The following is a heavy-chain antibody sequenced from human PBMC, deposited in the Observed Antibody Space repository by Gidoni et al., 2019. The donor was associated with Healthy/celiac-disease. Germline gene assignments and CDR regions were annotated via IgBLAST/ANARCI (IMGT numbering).Heavy chain of an antibody. V-gene: IGHV3-21*01. CDR2: ISSSSSYI. J-gene: IGHJ4*02. D-gene: IGHD4-17*01. CDR3: ASRTMTTVTTPHFDY. Sequence: EVQLVESGGGLVKPGGPLSLSCAASGFPFSSYRMNWVRQAPGKGLEWVSSISSSSSYIYYADSVKGRFTISRDNAKNSLYLQMNSLRAEDTAVYYCASRTMTTVTTPHFDYWGQGTLVTVSS. CDR1: GFPFSSYR.